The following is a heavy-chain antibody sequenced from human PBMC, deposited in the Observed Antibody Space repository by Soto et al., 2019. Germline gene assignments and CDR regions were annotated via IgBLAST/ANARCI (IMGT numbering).Heavy chain of an antibody. CDR2: TYITGDS. V-gene: IGHV4-4*07. D-gene: IGHD3-3*01. J-gene: IGHJ6*02. CDR3: ARDMRVFGGMDV. CDR1: GGSITSYY. Sequence: SETLSLTCTVSGGSITSYYWSWTRQPAGKGLEWIGRTYITGDSNYSPSLKSRVTMSLDTSKNRFSLKLSSVTAADTAVYYCARDMRVFGGMDVWGRGTTVTVSS.